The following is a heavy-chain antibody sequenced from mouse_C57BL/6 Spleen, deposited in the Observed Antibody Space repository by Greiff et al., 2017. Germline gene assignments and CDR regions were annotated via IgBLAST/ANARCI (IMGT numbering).Heavy chain of an antibody. CDR1: GFSLTSYG. V-gene: IGHV2-6-1*01. D-gene: IGHD2-3*01. CDR3: ARHGDGYYPARDY. J-gene: IGHJ4*01. CDR2: IWSDGST. Sequence: QVQLKESGPGLVAPSQSLSITCTVSGFSLTSYGVHWVRQPPGKGLEWLVVIWSDGSTTYNSALKSRLSISKDNSKSQVFLKMNSLQTDDTAMYYCARHGDGYYPARDYWGQGTSVTVSS.